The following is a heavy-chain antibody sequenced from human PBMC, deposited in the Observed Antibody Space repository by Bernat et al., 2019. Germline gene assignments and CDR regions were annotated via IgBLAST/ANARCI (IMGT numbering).Heavy chain of an antibody. CDR2: IYHSGST. CDR1: GGSISSGGYS. D-gene: IGHD3-22*01. J-gene: IGHJ4*02. V-gene: IGHV4-30-2*01. Sequence: QLQLQESGSGLVKPSQTLSLTCAVSGGSISSGGYSWSWIRQPPGKGLEWIGYIYHSGSTCYNPSLKSRVTISVDRSKNQFSLKLSSVTAADTAVYYCATYYYDSSGYYSRVYWGQGTLVTVSS. CDR3: ATYYYDSSGYYSRVY.